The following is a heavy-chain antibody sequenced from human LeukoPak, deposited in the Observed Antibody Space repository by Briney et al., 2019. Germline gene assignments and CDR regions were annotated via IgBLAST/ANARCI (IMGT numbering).Heavy chain of an antibody. CDR3: AKDRIAAAGTGWFDP. CDR2: ISGSGGST. J-gene: IGHJ5*02. Sequence: GGSLRLSCAASGFTFSSYAMSWVRQAPGKGLEWVSAISGSGGSTYYADSVKGRFAISRDNSKNTLYLQMNSLRAEDTAVYYCAKDRIAAAGTGWFDPWGQGTLVTVSS. D-gene: IGHD6-13*01. V-gene: IGHV3-23*01. CDR1: GFTFSSYA.